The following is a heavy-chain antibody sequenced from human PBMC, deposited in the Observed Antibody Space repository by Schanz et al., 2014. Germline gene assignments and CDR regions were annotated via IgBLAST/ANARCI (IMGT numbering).Heavy chain of an antibody. CDR1: GYTFTSYG. Sequence: QLQLVQSGAEVKKPGASVKVSCKASGYTFTSYGISWVRQAPGQGLEWVGWISPYTGNTHYFDKMEGRVTMTTDTSTSTSYMELTSLRFDDTAVYYCARDFSAYVGNYFDYWGQGTLVTVSS. CDR2: ISPYTGNT. V-gene: IGHV1-18*01. J-gene: IGHJ4*02. CDR3: ARDFSAYVGNYFDY. D-gene: IGHD5-12*01.